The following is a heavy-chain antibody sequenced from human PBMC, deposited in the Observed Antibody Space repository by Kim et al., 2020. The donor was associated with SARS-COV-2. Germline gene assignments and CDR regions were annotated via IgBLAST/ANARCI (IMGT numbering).Heavy chain of an antibody. CDR3: ARGGQGLSLYYYGTDA. V-gene: IGHV3-48*02. Sequence: GGSLRLSCAASGFTFSYYSMNWVRQAPGKGLEWVSYISSSSSPIYYADSVKGRFTVSRDNAKKSLYLQMNSLRDEDTAALYCARGGQGLSLYYYGTDAWG. CDR2: ISSSSSPI. CDR1: GFTFSYYS. D-gene: IGHD3-16*01. J-gene: IGHJ6*01.